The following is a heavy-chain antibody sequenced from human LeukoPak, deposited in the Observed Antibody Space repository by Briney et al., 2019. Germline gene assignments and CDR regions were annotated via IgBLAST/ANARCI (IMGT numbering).Heavy chain of an antibody. J-gene: IGHJ3*02. Sequence: GGSLILSCAASGFTFSSYWMHWVRQAPGKGLVWVSRIKNDGSTTGYADSVKGRFTISRDNAKNTLYLQMNSLRAEDTAVYYCARGGSPPEALGDAFDIWGQGTMVTVSS. D-gene: IGHD1-26*01. CDR1: GFTFSSYW. CDR2: IKNDGSTT. CDR3: ARGGSPPEALGDAFDI. V-gene: IGHV3-74*01.